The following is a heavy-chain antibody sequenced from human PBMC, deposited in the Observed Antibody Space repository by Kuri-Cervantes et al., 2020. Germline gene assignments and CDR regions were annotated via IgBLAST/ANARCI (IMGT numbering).Heavy chain of an antibody. D-gene: IGHD2-15*01. Sequence: ASVKVSCKASGYTFTSYAMHWVRQAPGQRLEWMGWINAGNGNTKYSQKFQGMVTITRDTSASTAYMELSSLRSEDTAVYYCAREGPMKWRTKDKNLQLLVYWGQGTLVTVSS. V-gene: IGHV1-3*01. J-gene: IGHJ4*02. CDR3: AREGPMKWRTKDKNLQLLVY. CDR1: GYTFTSYA. CDR2: INAGNGNT.